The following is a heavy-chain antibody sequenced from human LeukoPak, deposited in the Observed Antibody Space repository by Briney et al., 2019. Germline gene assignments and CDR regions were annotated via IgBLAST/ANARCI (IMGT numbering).Heavy chain of an antibody. CDR3: ARTRITMIVGLASRFDY. V-gene: IGHV3-9*01. D-gene: IGHD3-22*01. Sequence: GGSLRLSCAASGFTFDDYGMHWVRQPPGKGLEWVSGISWNSGNVGYADSAKGRFTISRDNARNSLYLQMNSLRAEDTAVYYCARTRITMIVGLASRFDYWGQGTLVTVSS. CDR2: ISWNSGNV. J-gene: IGHJ4*02. CDR1: GFTFDDYG.